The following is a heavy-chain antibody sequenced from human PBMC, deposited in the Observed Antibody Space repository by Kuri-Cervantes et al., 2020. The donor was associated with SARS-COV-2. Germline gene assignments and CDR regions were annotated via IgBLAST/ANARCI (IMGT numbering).Heavy chain of an antibody. J-gene: IGHJ4*02. CDR1: GFTFSSYS. V-gene: IGHV3-21*01. CDR2: ISSSSSYI. D-gene: IGHD5-18*01. CDR3: ARQRDTAMDTASPFDY. Sequence: GESLKISCAASGFTFSSYSMNWVCQAPGKGLEWVSSISSSSSYIYYADSVKGRFTISRDNAKNSLYLQMNSLRAEDTAVYYCARQRDTAMDTASPFDYWGQGTLVTVSS.